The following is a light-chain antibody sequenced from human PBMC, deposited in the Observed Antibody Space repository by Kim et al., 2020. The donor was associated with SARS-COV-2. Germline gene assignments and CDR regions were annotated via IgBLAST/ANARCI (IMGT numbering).Light chain of an antibody. J-gene: IGKJ1*01. CDR2: KAY. CDR1: QDISRF. V-gene: IGKV1-5*03. CDR3: QKYNSYST. Sequence: SAAVGDRVTITCRASQDISRFLAWYQQKPGRAPKLLIYKAYSLQSGVPSRFSGRGSGTEFTLTISSLQPDDFAIYYCQKYNSYSTFGQGTKVDIK.